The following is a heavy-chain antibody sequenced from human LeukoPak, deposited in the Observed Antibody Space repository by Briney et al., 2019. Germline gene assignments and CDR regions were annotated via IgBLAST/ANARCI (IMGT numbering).Heavy chain of an antibody. CDR1: GGSFSGYY. CDR3: ASSRIYSSGWYYYFDN. D-gene: IGHD6-19*01. CDR2: INQSGTT. V-gene: IGHV4-34*01. J-gene: IGHJ4*02. Sequence: SETLSLTCAVYGGSFSGYYWTWIRQPPGKGLEWIGEINQSGTTNYNPSLKSQVTISIDTSKNQFSLKLNSVTAADTAVYYCASSRIYSSGWYYYFDNWGQGTLVTVSS.